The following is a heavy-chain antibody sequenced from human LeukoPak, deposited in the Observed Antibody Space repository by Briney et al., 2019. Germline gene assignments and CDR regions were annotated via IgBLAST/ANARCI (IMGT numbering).Heavy chain of an antibody. D-gene: IGHD5-18*01. J-gene: IGHJ4*02. CDR3: AKVDGYSYGYGGGYGSDY. CDR2: ISGSGGST. CDR1: GFTFSSYA. Sequence: GGSLRLXCAASGFTFSSYAMSWVRQAPGKGLEWVSAISGSGGSTYYADSVKGRFTISRDNSKNTLYLQMNSLRAGDTAVYYCAKVDGYSYGYGGGYGSDYWGQGTLVTVSS. V-gene: IGHV3-23*01.